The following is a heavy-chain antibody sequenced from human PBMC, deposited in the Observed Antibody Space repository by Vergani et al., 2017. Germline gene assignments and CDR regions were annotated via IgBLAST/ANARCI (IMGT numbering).Heavy chain of an antibody. J-gene: IGHJ4*02. V-gene: IGHV3-23*01. CDR1: GFRFREHG. Sequence: EVQLLESGGGSVQPGESLRLSCVASGFRFREHGMNWVRQAPGKGLEWVSGISGHDHPTLYADSVKGRFIISRDDSKNTLYLQMSSLRVEDTAIYYCAEIYGDDGYSPFWGQGTLVTVSS. CDR3: AEIYGDDGYSPF. D-gene: IGHD5-18*01. CDR2: ISGHDHPT.